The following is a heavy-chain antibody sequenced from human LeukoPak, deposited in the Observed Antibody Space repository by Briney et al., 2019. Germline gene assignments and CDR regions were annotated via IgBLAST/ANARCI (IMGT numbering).Heavy chain of an antibody. Sequence: PGGSLRLSCAASGLTFSSYEMNWVRQAPGKGLEWVSYISSSGSTIYYADSVKGRFTISRDNAKNSLYLQMNSLRAEDTAVYYCARDYYGSGWYGDYWGQGALVTVSS. CDR1: GLTFSSYE. CDR3: ARDYYGSGWYGDY. J-gene: IGHJ4*02. V-gene: IGHV3-48*03. CDR2: ISSSGSTI. D-gene: IGHD6-19*01.